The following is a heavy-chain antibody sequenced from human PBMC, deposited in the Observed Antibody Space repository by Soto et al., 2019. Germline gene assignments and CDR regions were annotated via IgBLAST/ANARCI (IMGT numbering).Heavy chain of an antibody. CDR2: IYYSGST. CDR3: ARHAYSGHFRH. V-gene: IGHV4-39*01. CDR1: GGSISSSSYY. D-gene: IGHD4-4*01. Sequence: SETLSLTCTVSGGSISSSSYYWGWIRQPPGKGLEWIGSIYYSGSTYYNPSLKSRVTISVDTSKNQFSLKLSSVTAADTAVYYCARHAYSGHFRHWGQGTLVTVSS. J-gene: IGHJ1*01.